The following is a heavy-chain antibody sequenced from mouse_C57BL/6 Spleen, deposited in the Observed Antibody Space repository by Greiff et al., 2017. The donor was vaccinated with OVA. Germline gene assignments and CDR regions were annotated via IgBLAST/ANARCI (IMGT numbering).Heavy chain of an antibody. J-gene: IGHJ3*01. V-gene: IGHV1-61*01. CDR1: GYTFTSYW. Sequence: VKLQESGAELVRPGSSVKLSCKASGYTFTSYWMDWVKQRPGQGLEWIGNIYPSDSETHYNQKFKDKATLTVDKSSSTAYMQLSSLTSEDSAVYYCARESNEAAYWGQGTLVTVSA. CDR3: ARESNEAAY. CDR2: IYPSDSET. D-gene: IGHD2-5*01.